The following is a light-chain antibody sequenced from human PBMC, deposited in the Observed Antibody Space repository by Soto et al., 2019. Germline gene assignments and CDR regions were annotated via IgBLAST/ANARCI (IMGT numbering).Light chain of an antibody. J-gene: IGLJ1*01. CDR1: HNDIGTYDY. CDR2: EVT. V-gene: IGLV2-14*03. CDR3: SSFTSNRIYV. Sequence: QSVLTQPTSVSGSPGQSITISCTGNHNDIGTYDYVSWYQQHPGRAPRLLIHEVTTRPSGISDRFSASKSGLTASLTISGLQPEDEADYYCSSFTSNRIYVFGPGTKVTVL.